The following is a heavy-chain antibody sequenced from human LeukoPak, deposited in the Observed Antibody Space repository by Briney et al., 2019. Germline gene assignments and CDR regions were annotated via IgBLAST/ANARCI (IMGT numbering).Heavy chain of an antibody. CDR1: GGSVSSGSYY. CDR2: MYYSGST. Sequence: SETLSLTCTVSGGSVSSGSYYWSWIRQPPGKGLEWIGYMYYSGSTNYNPSLKSRVTISVDTSKNQFSLKLSSVTAADTAVYYCARDTYSGYDEEYYFDYWGQGTLVTVSS. D-gene: IGHD5-12*01. CDR3: ARDTYSGYDEEYYFDY. J-gene: IGHJ4*02. V-gene: IGHV4-61*01.